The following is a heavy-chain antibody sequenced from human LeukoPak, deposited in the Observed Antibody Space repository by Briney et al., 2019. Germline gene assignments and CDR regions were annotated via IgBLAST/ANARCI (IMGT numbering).Heavy chain of an antibody. D-gene: IGHD1-26*01. J-gene: IGHJ6*03. CDR1: GFTFGSYS. CDR3: ARDSGYSGSPDYYYYYMDV. V-gene: IGHV3-48*01. CDR2: ISSSSSTI. Sequence: GGSLRLSCAASGFTFGSYSMNWVRQAPGKGLEWVSYISSSSSTIYYADSVKGRFTISRDNAKNSLYLQMNSLRAEDTAVYYCARDSGYSGSPDYYYYYMDVWGKGTTVTVSS.